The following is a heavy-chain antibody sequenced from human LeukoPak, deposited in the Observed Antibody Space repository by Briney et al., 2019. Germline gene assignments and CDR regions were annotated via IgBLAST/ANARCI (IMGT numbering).Heavy chain of an antibody. CDR3: ARVGGGYDQNWFDP. CDR2: IIPILDTA. CDR1: GGTFSSYV. V-gene: IGHV1-69*04. J-gene: IGHJ5*02. D-gene: IGHD5-12*01. Sequence: ASVKVSCKASGGTFSSYVISWVRQAPGQGLEWMGRIIPILDTANYAQKFQGRVTITADKFTSTAYMELSSLRSEDTAVYYCARVGGGYDQNWFDPWGQGTLVTVSS.